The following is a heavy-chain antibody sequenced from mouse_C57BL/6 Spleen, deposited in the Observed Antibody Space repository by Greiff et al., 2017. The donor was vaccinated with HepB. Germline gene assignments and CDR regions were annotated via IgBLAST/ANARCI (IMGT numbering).Heavy chain of an antibody. D-gene: IGHD1-1*01. CDR2: IYPRSGNT. V-gene: IGHV1-81*01. J-gene: IGHJ2*01. CDR3: ARESTTVVATNYFDY. Sequence: VQLQESGAELARPGASVKLSCKASGYTFTSYGISWVKQRTGQGLEWIGEIYPRSGNTYYNEKFKGKATLTADKSSSTAYMELRSLTSEDSAVYFCARESTTVVATNYFDYWGKGTTLTVSS. CDR1: GYTFTSYG.